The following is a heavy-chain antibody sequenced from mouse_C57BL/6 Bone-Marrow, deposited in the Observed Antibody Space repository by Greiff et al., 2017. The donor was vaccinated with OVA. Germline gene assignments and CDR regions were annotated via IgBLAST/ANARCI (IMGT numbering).Heavy chain of an antibody. Sequence: EVQLQQPGAELVMPGASVKLSCKASGYTFTDYNMDWVKQSHGKSLAWIGDINPNNGGTIYNQKFKGKGTLTVDKSSSTAYMELRSLTSEDTAVYYCAREGLRRDWYFDVWGTGTTVTVSS. CDR1: GYTFTDYN. D-gene: IGHD2-2*01. J-gene: IGHJ1*03. V-gene: IGHV1-18*01. CDR2: INPNNGGT. CDR3: AREGLRRDWYFDV.